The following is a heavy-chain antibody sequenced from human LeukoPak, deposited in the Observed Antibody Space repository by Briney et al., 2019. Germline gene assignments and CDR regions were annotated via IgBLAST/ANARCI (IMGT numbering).Heavy chain of an antibody. CDR2: ISTDGRNK. D-gene: IGHD3-10*01. V-gene: IGHV3-30*18. CDR3: AKDIAYGSADCYFDS. J-gene: IGHJ4*02. CDR1: GFTFRSYG. Sequence: GRSLGLSCAASGFTFRSYGMHWVRQAPGKGLEWVAVISTDGRNKYHGDSVKGRFTISRDNSKNTLYLEMNSLRAEDTAVYYCAKDIAYGSADCYFDSWGQGTLVTVSS.